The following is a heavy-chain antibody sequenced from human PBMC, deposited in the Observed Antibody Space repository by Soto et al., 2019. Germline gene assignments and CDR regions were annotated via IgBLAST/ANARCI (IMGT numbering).Heavy chain of an antibody. Sequence: SGPTLVNPTQTLTLTCTFSGFSLSTSGMCVSWIRQPPGKALEWLALIDWDDDKYYSTSLKTRLTISKDTSKNQVVLTMTNMDPVDTASYYCARIGYAFEWSPMDIWDQGTTVNVSS. CDR2: IDWDDDK. CDR1: GFSLSTSGMC. V-gene: IGHV2-70*01. J-gene: IGHJ6*02. CDR3: ARIGYAFEWSPMDI. D-gene: IGHD3-9*01.